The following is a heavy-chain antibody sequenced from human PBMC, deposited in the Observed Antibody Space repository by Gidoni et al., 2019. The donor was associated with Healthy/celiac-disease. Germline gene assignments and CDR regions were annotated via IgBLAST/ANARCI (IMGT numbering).Heavy chain of an antibody. CDR3: ASTTGYCSGCSCYSEEGYFDY. D-gene: IGHD2-15*01. V-gene: IGHV1-69*04. CDR1: GGTLRSYA. CDR2: IIPIRSIA. Sequence: QVQPVQSGAEVKKPGSSVKVSCKASGGTLRSYAISWVRQAPGPGLEWMGMIIPIRSIANYAQKFQGRVTITADKCANTAYMELSSLRSEDTAVYCCASTTGYCSGCSCYSEEGYFDYWGQGTLVTVSS. J-gene: IGHJ4*02.